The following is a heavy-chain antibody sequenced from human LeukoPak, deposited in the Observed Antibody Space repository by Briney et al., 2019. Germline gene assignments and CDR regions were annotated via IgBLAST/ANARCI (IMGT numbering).Heavy chain of an antibody. J-gene: IGHJ4*02. D-gene: IGHD3-3*01. CDR1: GFTFSSYE. CDR3: ARGAKYYDFWSGYSTGGDGFDY. V-gene: IGHV3-48*03. CDR2: ISSSGSTI. Sequence: GGSLRLSCAASGFTFSSYEMNWVRQAPGKGLEWVSYISSSGSTIYYADSVKGRFTISRDNAKNSLYLQMNSLRAEDTAVYYCARGAKYYDFWSGYSTGGDGFDYWGQGTLVTVSS.